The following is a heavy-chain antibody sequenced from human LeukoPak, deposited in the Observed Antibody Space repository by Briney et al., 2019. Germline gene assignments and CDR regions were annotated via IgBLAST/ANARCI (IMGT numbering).Heavy chain of an antibody. J-gene: IGHJ4*02. Sequence: GGSLRLSCSVSAFTFNTFDNFAMNWVRQAPGKGLEWVAAISESGASTYYAASVKGRFTISRDNSKSTLYLQMNSLRAEDTAVYYCAKDTDFWSGYMKFLLDYWGQGTLVTVSS. V-gene: IGHV3-23*01. CDR3: AKDTDFWSGYMKFLLDY. CDR2: ISESGAST. CDR1: AFTFNTFDNFA. D-gene: IGHD3-3*01.